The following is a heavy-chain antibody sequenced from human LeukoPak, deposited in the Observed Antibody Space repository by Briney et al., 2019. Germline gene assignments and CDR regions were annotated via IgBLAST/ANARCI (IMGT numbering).Heavy chain of an antibody. CDR1: GFTFSSYA. Sequence: GRSLRLSRAASGFTFSSYATHWVRQAPGKGLEYVSAISSNGGSTSYANSVKGRFTISRDNSKNTLYLQMGSLRAEDMAVYYCARVAGIQVWLYPDHWGQGTLVTVSS. CDR2: ISSNGGST. J-gene: IGHJ4*02. D-gene: IGHD5-18*01. V-gene: IGHV3-64*01. CDR3: ARVAGIQVWLYPDH.